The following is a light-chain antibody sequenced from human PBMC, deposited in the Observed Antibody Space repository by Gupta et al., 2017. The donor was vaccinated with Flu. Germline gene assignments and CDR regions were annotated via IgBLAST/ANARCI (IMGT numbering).Light chain of an antibody. Sequence: ATLYLSPGERATRSCRASQSVRSYLAWYQQKPGQAPRLLIYDASNRDTGIPARFSGSGYGTDFTLTISSREPEDFAVYYCQQRSNWPPITFGQGTRLEIK. CDR1: QSVRSY. CDR2: DAS. CDR3: QQRSNWPPIT. V-gene: IGKV3-11*01. J-gene: IGKJ5*01.